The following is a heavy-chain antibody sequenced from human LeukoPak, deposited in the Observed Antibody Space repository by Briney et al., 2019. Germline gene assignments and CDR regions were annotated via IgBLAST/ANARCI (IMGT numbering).Heavy chain of an antibody. CDR1: GYTFTSYG. J-gene: IGHJ4*02. V-gene: IGHV1-18*01. D-gene: IGHD3-3*01. CDR3: ARGRDFWSGYPGLRFDY. CDR2: ISAYNGNT. Sequence: ASVKVSCKASGYTFTSYGISWERQAPGQGLEWMGWISAYNGNTNYAQKLQGRVTMTTDTSTSTAYMELRSLRSDDTAVYYCARGRDFWSGYPGLRFDYWGQGALVTVSS.